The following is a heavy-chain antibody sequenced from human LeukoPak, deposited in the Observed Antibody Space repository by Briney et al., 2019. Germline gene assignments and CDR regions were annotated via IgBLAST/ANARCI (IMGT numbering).Heavy chain of an antibody. CDR1: GGSISSGSYY. D-gene: IGHD3-10*01. J-gene: IGHJ4*02. CDR2: IYTSGST. V-gene: IGHV4-61*02. Sequence: SETLSLTCTVSGGSISSGSYYWSWIRQPAGKGLEWIGRIYTSGSTYYNPSLKSRVTISVDTSKNQFSLKLSSVTAADTAVYYCARQGSYGSGSYFDYWGQGTLVTVSS. CDR3: ARQGSYGSGSYFDY.